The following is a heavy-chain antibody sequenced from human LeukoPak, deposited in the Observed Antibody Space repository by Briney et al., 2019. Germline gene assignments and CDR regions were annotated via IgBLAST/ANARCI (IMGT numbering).Heavy chain of an antibody. Sequence: SETLSLTCAVYRESFSGGYWSWIRQPPGKGLDWIGEISPGEGINYTPSLKSRVTISVDTSKNQFSLKLSSVTAADTAVYYCARDRGGYSYGPYYYYYYMDVWGKETTVTVSS. CDR1: RESFSGGY. D-gene: IGHD5-18*01. CDR2: ISPGEGI. CDR3: ARDRGGYSYGPYYYYYYMDV. V-gene: IGHV4-34*01. J-gene: IGHJ6*03.